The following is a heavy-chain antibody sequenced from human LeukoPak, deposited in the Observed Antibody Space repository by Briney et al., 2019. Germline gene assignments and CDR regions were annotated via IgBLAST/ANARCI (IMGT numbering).Heavy chain of an antibody. D-gene: IGHD1-26*01. Sequence: SETLSLTCTVSGASTSAFYWSWIRQSPGKGLEWIGYSYSGGNANYNPSLKSRVTITIDASENQFSLRLTSVTAADTAVYFCAHSKRGGGYYINAFAVWGQGALVTISS. J-gene: IGHJ3*01. CDR1: GASTSAFY. CDR2: SYSGGNA. CDR3: AHSKRGGGYYINAFAV. V-gene: IGHV4-59*01.